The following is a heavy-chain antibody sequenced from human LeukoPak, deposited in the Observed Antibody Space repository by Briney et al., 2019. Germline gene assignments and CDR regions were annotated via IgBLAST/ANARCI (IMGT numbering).Heavy chain of an antibody. D-gene: IGHD4-17*01. CDR1: GFTFSSYA. J-gene: IGHJ6*03. CDR3: ARDNYGDNYYYYYMDV. V-gene: IGHV4-59*12. Sequence: PGGSLRLSCAASGFTFSSYAMSWIRQPPGKGLEWIGYIYYSGSTNYNPSLKSRVTISVDTSKNQFSLKLSSVTAADTAVYYCARDNYGDNYYYYYMDVWGKGTTVTVSS. CDR2: IYYSGST.